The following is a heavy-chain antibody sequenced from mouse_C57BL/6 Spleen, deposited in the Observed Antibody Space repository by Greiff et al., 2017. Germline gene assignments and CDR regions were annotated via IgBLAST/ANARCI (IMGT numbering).Heavy chain of an antibody. V-gene: IGHV1-15*01. CDR2: IDPETGGT. Sequence: QVQLKESGAELVRPGASVTLSCKASGYTFTDYEMHWVKQTPVHGLEWIGAIDPETGGTAYNQKFKGKVILTAEKSSSTAYMELRSLTSEDSAVYYCTSVQLRPFAYWGQGTLVTVSA. CDR1: GYTFTDYE. J-gene: IGHJ3*01. D-gene: IGHD3-2*02. CDR3: TSVQLRPFAY.